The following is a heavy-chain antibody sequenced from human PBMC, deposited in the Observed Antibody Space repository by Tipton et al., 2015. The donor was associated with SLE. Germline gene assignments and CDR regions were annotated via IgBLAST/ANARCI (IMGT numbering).Heavy chain of an antibody. V-gene: IGHV3-23*01. CDR3: ARDKRADDAFDI. CDR2: ITSSGGST. Sequence: SLRLSCAASGFTFSSSAMSWVRQAPGKGLKWVSSITSSGGSTYYADSVKGRFTISRDNSKNTLYLQMNSLRAEDTAVYYSARDKRADDAFDIWGQGTMVTVSS. CDR1: GFTFSSSA. J-gene: IGHJ3*02.